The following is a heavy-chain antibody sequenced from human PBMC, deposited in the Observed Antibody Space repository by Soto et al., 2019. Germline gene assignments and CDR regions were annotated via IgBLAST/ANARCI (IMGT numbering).Heavy chain of an antibody. CDR2: ISWNSGSI. D-gene: IGHD1-26*01. J-gene: IGHJ4*02. V-gene: IGHV3-9*01. CDR1: GFTFDDYA. CDR3: AKGSYRYPLAY. Sequence: PGGSLRLSCAASGFTFDDYAMHWVRQAPGKGLEWVSGISWNSGSIGYADSVKGRFTISRDNAKNSLYLQMNSLRAEDTALYYCAKGSYRYPLAYWGQGTLVTVSS.